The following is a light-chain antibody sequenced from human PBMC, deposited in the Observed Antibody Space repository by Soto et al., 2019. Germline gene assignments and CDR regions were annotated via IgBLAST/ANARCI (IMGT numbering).Light chain of an antibody. CDR2: EVS. V-gene: IGLV2-14*01. Sequence: QSALTHPASVSGSPGQSITISCTGTSSDVGGYNYVSWYQQHPGKAPKLIIYEVSNRPSGVSNRFSGSKSGNTASLTISWLQAEDAADYYCNSYTSKSTGVFGTGTKFTVL. CDR3: NSYTSKSTGV. CDR1: SSDVGGYNY. J-gene: IGLJ1*01.